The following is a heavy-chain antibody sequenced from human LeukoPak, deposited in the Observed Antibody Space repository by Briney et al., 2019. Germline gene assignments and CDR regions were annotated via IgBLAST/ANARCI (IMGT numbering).Heavy chain of an antibody. CDR3: ATRPGGADRFYPYFDY. V-gene: IGHV4-61*08. J-gene: IGHJ4*02. CDR2: ISDSGST. Sequence: SETLSLTCGVSGASVSSGAYYWSWIRQPPGKGLEWIGYISDSGSTNYNLSLRSRVIMSVDTSKNQFFLRLSSVTAADTAVYYCATRPGGADRFYPYFDYWGQGALVTVSS. CDR1: GASVSSGAYY. D-gene: IGHD1-26*01.